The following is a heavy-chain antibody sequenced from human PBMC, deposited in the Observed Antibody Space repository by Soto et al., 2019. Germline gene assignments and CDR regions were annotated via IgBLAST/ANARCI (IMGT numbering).Heavy chain of an antibody. Sequence: PSETLSLTCTVSGGSINTFYWSWGRQPAGKGLEWIGRIFSSGSTSFNPFLESRVAMSVDTSKNHFSLNLSSVTAADMAVYYCAREGSYSAYNFAHGIQLWSFDFWGQGALVTVSS. V-gene: IGHV4-4*07. D-gene: IGHD5-12*01. CDR1: GGSINTFY. CDR2: IFSSGST. J-gene: IGHJ4*02. CDR3: AREGSYSAYNFAHGIQLWSFDF.